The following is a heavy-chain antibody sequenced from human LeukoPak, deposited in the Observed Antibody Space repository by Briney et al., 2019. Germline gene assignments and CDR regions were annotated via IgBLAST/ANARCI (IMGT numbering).Heavy chain of an antibody. CDR2: INAGNGNT. D-gene: IGHD4-23*01. CDR1: GYTFTSYA. CDR3: ARDYGGGFDY. Sequence: ASVKVSCKASGYTFTSYAVHWVRQAPGQRLGWMGWINAGNGNTNYAQKLQGRVTMTTDTSTSTAYMELRSLRSDDTAVYYCARDYGGGFDYWGQGTLVTVSS. V-gene: IGHV1-3*01. J-gene: IGHJ4*02.